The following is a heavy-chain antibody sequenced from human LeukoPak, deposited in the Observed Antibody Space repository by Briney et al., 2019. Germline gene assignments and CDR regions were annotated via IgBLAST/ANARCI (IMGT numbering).Heavy chain of an antibody. CDR2: ISGSGGST. V-gene: IGHV3-23*01. Sequence: GGSLRLSCAASGFTFSSYAMSWVRQAPGKGLEWVSAISGSGGSTYYADSLKGRFIISRDNPKITLYLQMNSLRAEDTAVYYCARGLQYNDAFDIWGQGTMVIVSS. J-gene: IGHJ3*02. CDR1: GFTFSSYA. CDR3: ARGLQYNDAFDI. D-gene: IGHD1-1*01.